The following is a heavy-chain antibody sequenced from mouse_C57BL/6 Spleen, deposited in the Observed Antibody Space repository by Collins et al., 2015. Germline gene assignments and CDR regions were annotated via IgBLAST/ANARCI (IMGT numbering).Heavy chain of an antibody. V-gene: IGHV1-54*01. J-gene: IGHJ4*01. D-gene: IGHD2-12*01. CDR3: ARRYSYAMDY. CDR2: INPGSGGT. Sequence: QVQLQQSGAELVRPGTSVKVSCKASGYAFTNYLIEWVKQRPGQGLEWIGVINPGSGGTNYNEKFKGKATLTADKSSSTAYMQLSSLTSDDSAVYFCARRYSYAMDYWGQGTSVTVSS. CDR1: GYAFTNYL.